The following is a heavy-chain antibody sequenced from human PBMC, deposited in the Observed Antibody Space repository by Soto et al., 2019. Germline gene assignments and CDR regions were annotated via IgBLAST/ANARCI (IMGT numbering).Heavy chain of an antibody. J-gene: IGHJ3*02. D-gene: IGHD4-17*01. V-gene: IGHV4-59*01. Sequence: SETLSLTCTVSGGSISSYYWSWIRQPPGKGLEWIGYIYYSGSTNYNPSLKSRVTISVDTSKNQFSLKLSSVTAADTAVYYCARDYGDYAQGAFDICGQGTMVTVSS. CDR3: ARDYGDYAQGAFDI. CDR1: GGSISSYY. CDR2: IYYSGST.